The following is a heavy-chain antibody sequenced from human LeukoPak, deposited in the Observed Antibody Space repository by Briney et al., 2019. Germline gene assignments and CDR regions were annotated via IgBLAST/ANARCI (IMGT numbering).Heavy chain of an antibody. CDR1: GFTFSDYY. J-gene: IGHJ3*02. D-gene: IGHD6-6*01. CDR3: ARDLGPHSSSPKSGAFDI. CDR2: ITSSATT. V-gene: IGHV3-11*04. Sequence: GGALRLSRAASGFTFSDYYMTWIRQAPGEGLEWVSYITSSATTYYADSVKGRFTISRDNAKPSLYLHMNSLRAEVTAVYYCARDLGPHSSSPKSGAFDIWSQETMVTVSS.